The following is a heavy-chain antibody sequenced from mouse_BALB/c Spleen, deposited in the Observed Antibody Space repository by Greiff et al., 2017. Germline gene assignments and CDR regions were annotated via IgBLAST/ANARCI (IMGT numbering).Heavy chain of an antibody. CDR3: AREAYYRYGFAY. CDR1: GFTFSSFG. Sequence: EVKLQESGGGLVQPGGSRKLSCAASGFTFSSFGMHWVRQAPEKGLEWVAYISSGSSTIYYADTVKGRFTISRDNPKNTLFLQMTSLRSEDTAMYYCAREAYYRYGFAYWGQGTLVTVSA. D-gene: IGHD2-14*01. V-gene: IGHV5-17*02. J-gene: IGHJ3*01. CDR2: ISSGSSTI.